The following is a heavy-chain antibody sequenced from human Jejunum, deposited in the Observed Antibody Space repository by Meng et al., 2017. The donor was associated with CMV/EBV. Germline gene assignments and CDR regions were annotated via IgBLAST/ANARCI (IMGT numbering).Heavy chain of an antibody. CDR3: AKDGYCSSSSCHDY. J-gene: IGHJ4*02. Sequence: SGFRFRNYAMSWVRQAPGKGLEWVSTVGNTGTYSYYADSLKGRFTISRDNSKDTLYLQMNSLRDEDTALYYCAKDGYCSSSSCHDYWGQGTLVTVSS. V-gene: IGHV3-23*01. CDR1: GFRFRNYA. D-gene: IGHD2-2*01. CDR2: VGNTGTYS.